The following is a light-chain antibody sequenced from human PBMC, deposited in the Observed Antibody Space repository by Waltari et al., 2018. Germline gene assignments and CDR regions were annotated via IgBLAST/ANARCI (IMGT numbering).Light chain of an antibody. CDR3: QTWGTGILV. J-gene: IGLJ3*02. CDR1: SGHSSYA. V-gene: IGLV4-69*01. CDR2: LNSDGSH. Sequence: QLVLTQSPSASASLGASVKLTCTLSSGHSSYAIPWPQQQPEKGPRYLMKLNSDGSHSKGDGIPDRFSGSSSGAERYLTISSLQSEDEADYYCQTWGTGILVFGGGTKLTVL.